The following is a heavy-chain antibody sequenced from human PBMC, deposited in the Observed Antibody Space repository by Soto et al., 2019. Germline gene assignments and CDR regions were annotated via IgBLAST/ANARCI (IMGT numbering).Heavy chain of an antibody. J-gene: IGHJ6*02. CDR3: ARVIYGSGSAYYYYGMDV. V-gene: IGHV4-34*01. CDR1: GGSFSGYY. CDR2: INHSGST. D-gene: IGHD3-10*01. Sequence: SETLSVTCAVHGGSFSGYYWSWIRQPPGKGLEWIGEINHSGSTNYNPSLKSRVTISVDTSKNQFSLKLSSVTAADTAVYYCARVIYGSGSAYYYYGMDVWGQGTTVTVSS.